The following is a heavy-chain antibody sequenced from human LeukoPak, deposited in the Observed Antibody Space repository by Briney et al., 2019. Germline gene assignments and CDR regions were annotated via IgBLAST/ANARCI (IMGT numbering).Heavy chain of an antibody. V-gene: IGHV3-23*01. CDR2: ISATGGST. D-gene: IGHD2-15*01. CDR1: GFTFRNYA. CDR3: AKGWTSGFDY. J-gene: IGHJ4*02. Sequence: GGSLRLSCVLSGFTFRNYAMSWVRQAPGNVLEWVSTISATGGSTYYADSVKGRFTISRDNSKNTLYVQMNSLRAEDRGVYYCAKGWTSGFDYWGQGTLVTVSS.